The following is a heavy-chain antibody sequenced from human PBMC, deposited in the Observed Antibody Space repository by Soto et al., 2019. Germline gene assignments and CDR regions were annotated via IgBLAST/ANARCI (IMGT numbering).Heavy chain of an antibody. J-gene: IGHJ6*02. V-gene: IGHV1-3*01. D-gene: IGHD3-9*01. CDR3: ARESEGYNRVLRYFDWPPYGMDV. CDR1: GYTFTSYA. Sequence: GASVKVSCKASGYTFTSYAMHWVRQAPGQRLEWMGWINAGNGNTKYSQKFQGRVTITRDTSASTAYMELSSLRSEDTAVYYCARESEGYNRVLRYFDWPPYGMDVWGQGTTVTVSS. CDR2: INAGNGNT.